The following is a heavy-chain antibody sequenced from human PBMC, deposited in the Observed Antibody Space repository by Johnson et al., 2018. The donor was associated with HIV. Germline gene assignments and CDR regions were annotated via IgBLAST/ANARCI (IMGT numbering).Heavy chain of an antibody. CDR3: AKDGYRAALDV. CDR1: GLTFSDAW. Sequence: MMLVESGGGLVKPGGSLRLTCAASGLTFSDAWMSWVRQAPGKGLEWVGRIKSKTDGGTTDYAAPVKGRFTISRDDSKNTLYLQMSSLRPEDTAVHYCAKDGYRAALDVWGQGTMVTVST. V-gene: IGHV3-15*01. D-gene: IGHD5-24*01. CDR2: IKSKTDGGTT. J-gene: IGHJ3*01.